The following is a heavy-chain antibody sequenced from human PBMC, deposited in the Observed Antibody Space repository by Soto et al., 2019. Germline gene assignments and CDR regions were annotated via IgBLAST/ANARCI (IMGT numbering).Heavy chain of an antibody. D-gene: IGHD5-12*01. J-gene: IGHJ6*02. CDR2: ISYDGSDK. Sequence: SLRLSCRVSGFTFNNSGMHWVRQAPGKGLEWMAVISYDGSDKYYADSVKGRVIISRDNSKNTLNLEMNSLRAEDTAIYYCVKDRVPGAYGNYYGMDVWGQGTTVTVS. CDR3: VKDRVPGAYGNYYGMDV. V-gene: IGHV3-30*18. CDR1: GFTFNNSG.